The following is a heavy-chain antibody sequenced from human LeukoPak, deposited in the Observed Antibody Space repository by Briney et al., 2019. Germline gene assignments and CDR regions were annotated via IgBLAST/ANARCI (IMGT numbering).Heavy chain of an antibody. J-gene: IGHJ3*02. CDR2: INPNSGGT. CDR1: GYTFTGYY. CDR3: AREGSHYYDSSGEDAFDI. Sequence: ASVKVSCKASGYTFTGYYMHWVRQAPGQGLEWMGWINPNSGGTNYAQKLQGRVTMTTDTSTSTAYMELRSLRSDDTAVYYCAREGSHYYDSSGEDAFDIWGQGTMVTVSS. D-gene: IGHD3-22*01. V-gene: IGHV1-2*02.